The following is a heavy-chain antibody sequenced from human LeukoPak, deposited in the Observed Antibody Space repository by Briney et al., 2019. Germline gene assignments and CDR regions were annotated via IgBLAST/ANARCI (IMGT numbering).Heavy chain of an antibody. V-gene: IGHV3-11*01. J-gene: IGHJ6*03. Sequence: GGSLTLSCAVSGFTFSDYYMRWIRQPPGKGLEWVSYICGSGITIYYADSMWGRFTVSRDNANKSLFLQMNRLRAEDTDVYYCARDRVADVPSYYNYMDVWGKGTTVTVSS. D-gene: IGHD2-15*01. CDR2: ICGSGITI. CDR1: GFTFSDYY. CDR3: ARDRVADVPSYYNYMDV.